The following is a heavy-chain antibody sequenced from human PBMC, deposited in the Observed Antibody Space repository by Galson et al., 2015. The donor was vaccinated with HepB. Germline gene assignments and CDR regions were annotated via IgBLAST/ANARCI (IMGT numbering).Heavy chain of an antibody. V-gene: IGHV1-2*06. CDR1: GYPFTGYY. CDR2: SNPNSGGT. Sequence: SVKVSCKVSGYPFTGYYMHWVRQAPGQGLEWMGRSNPNSGGTNYAQKFQGRVTMTRDTSISTAYMELRRLRSDDTAVYYCARGPQYCSSTSCQYYYYGMDGWGQGTTVTVS. J-gene: IGHJ6*02. CDR3: ARGPQYCSSTSCQYYYYGMDG. D-gene: IGHD2-2*01.